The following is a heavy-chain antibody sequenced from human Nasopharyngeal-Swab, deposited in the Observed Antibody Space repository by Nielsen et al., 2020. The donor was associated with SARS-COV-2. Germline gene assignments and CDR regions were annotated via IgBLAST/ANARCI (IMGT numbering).Heavy chain of an antibody. V-gene: IGHV3-30*03. Sequence: GESLKISCAASGFTFRNYAMYWVRQAPGKGLEWVAVISFDGSTIYYEDSVKGRFTISRDNSKNTCNLQMNSLRVEDTAIYYCARDRDLSLPDYWGQGTLVTVSS. CDR1: GFTFRNYA. CDR3: ARDRDLSLPDY. J-gene: IGHJ4*02. CDR2: ISFDGSTI.